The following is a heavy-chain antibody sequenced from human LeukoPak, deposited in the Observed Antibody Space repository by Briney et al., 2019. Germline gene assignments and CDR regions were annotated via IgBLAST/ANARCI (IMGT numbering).Heavy chain of an antibody. CDR2: INHSGST. V-gene: IGHV4-34*01. Sequence: SETLSLTCAVYGGSFSGYYWSWIRQPPGKGLEWIGEINHSGSTNYNPSLKSRVTIPVDTSKNQFSLKLSSVTAADTAVYYCARWDGSGWYVRFDPWGQGTLVTVSS. CDR3: ARWDGSGWYVRFDP. J-gene: IGHJ5*02. CDR1: GGSFSGYY. D-gene: IGHD6-19*01.